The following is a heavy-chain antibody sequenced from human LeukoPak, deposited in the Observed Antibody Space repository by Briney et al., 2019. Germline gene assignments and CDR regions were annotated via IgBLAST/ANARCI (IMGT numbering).Heavy chain of an antibody. CDR3: ARQRGGYFDY. CDR2: IYYSGGT. D-gene: IGHD6-25*01. CDR1: GGSISSSSYY. V-gene: IGHV4-39*07. J-gene: IGHJ4*02. Sequence: PSETLSLTCTVSGGSISSSSYYWGWIRQPPGKGLEWIGSIYYSGGTYYNPSLKSRVTISVDTSKNQFSLKLSSVTAADTAVYYCARQRGGYFDYWGQGTLVTVSS.